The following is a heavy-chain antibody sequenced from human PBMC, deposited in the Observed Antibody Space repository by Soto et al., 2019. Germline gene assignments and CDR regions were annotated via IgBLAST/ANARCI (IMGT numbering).Heavy chain of an antibody. CDR2: IIPIFGTA. D-gene: IGHD2-21*02. Sequence: ASVKVSCKASGGTFSSYAISWVRQAPGQGLEWMGGIIPIFGTANYAQKFQGRVTITADESTSTAYMELSSLRSEDTAVYYCARDSLCGGDCYDAFDIWGQGTMVTVSS. CDR3: ARDSLCGGDCYDAFDI. V-gene: IGHV1-69*13. CDR1: GGTFSSYA. J-gene: IGHJ3*02.